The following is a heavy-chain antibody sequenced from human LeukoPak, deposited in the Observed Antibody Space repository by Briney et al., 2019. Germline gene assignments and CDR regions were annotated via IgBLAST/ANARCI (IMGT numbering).Heavy chain of an antibody. CDR2: MNPNSGNT. Sequence: ASVKVSCKASGYTFTSYDINWVRQATGQGLEWMGWMNPNSGNTGYAQKFQGRVTMTRNTSISTAYMELSSLRSEDTAVYYCARNHITYYYDSDDAFDIWGQGTMVTVSS. J-gene: IGHJ3*02. CDR1: GYTFTSYD. V-gene: IGHV1-8*01. CDR3: ARNHITYYYDSDDAFDI. D-gene: IGHD3-22*01.